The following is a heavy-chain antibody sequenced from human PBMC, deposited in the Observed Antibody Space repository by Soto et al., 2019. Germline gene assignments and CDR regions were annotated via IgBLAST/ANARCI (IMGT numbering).Heavy chain of an antibody. CDR1: GFPFRSYA. D-gene: IGHD2-15*01. CDR2: VSNDGTKK. CDR3: VKDVFTLLYGSVGSCLGIDY. Sequence: GVSLRLSCAASGFPFRSYAMHWVRRAPGKGLEWVAVVSNDGTKKYYTDSVKGRFTVSRDNFKNTIFLQMNSLRAEDTALYYCVKDVFTLLYGSVGSCLGIDYCGQGAMVTVSS. V-gene: IGHV3-30-3*01. J-gene: IGHJ4*02.